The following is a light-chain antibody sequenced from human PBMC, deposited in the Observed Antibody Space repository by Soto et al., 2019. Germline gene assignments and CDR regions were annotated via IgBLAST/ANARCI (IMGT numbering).Light chain of an antibody. Sequence: ESVLTQSPGTLSLSPGEIATLSCRASQSVSSSYLAWYQQRPGQAPRLLIYGASIRATGIPDRFSGSGSGTDFTLTISRLEPEDFAVYYCQQYGSSPGTFGQGTKVEIK. CDR1: QSVSSSY. J-gene: IGKJ1*01. CDR2: GAS. CDR3: QQYGSSPGT. V-gene: IGKV3-20*01.